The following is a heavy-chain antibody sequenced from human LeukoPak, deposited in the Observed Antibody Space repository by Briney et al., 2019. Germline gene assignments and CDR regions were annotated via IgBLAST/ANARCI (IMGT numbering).Heavy chain of an antibody. CDR2: INHNGNVN. CDR3: ARGGDGYNPDFDY. D-gene: IGHD5-24*01. CDR1: GFTFSSYW. V-gene: IGHV3-7*03. J-gene: IGHJ4*02. Sequence: PGGSLRLSCAASGFTFSSYWMNWARQAPGKGLEWVASINHNGNVNYYVDSVKGRFTISRDNAKNSLYLQMNSLRAEDTAVYYCARGGDGYNPDFDYWGQGTLVTVSS.